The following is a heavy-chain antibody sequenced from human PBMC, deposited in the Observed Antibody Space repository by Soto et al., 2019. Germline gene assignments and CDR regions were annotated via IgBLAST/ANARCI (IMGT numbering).Heavy chain of an antibody. J-gene: IGHJ5*02. D-gene: IGHD2-2*01. CDR2: TYYSGST. CDR1: GASISSYY. CDR3: ARQLVFCSSTSCYGYYDP. V-gene: IGHV4-59*08. Sequence: PSETLALTCTVSGASISSYYWSWIRQPPGKGLEWIGYTYYSGSTNYNPSLKSRATISVDTSKNQFSLKLSSVTAADTAVYYCARQLVFCSSTSCYGYYDPWGQRTLVPVSS.